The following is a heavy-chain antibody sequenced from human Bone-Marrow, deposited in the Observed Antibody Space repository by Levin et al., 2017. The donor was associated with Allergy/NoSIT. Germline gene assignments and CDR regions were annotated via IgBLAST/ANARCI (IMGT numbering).Heavy chain of an antibody. V-gene: IGHV3-30*04. J-gene: IGHJ6*02. CDR3: ARRVVRGKSDYYYGMDV. CDR1: GFTFSSYA. Sequence: GGSLRLSCAASGFTFSSYAMHWVRQAPGKGLEWVAVISYDGSNKYYADSVKGRFTISRDNSKNTLYLQMNSLRAEDTAVYYCARRVVRGKSDYYYGMDVWGQGTTVTVSS. CDR2: ISYDGSNK. D-gene: IGHD3-10*01.